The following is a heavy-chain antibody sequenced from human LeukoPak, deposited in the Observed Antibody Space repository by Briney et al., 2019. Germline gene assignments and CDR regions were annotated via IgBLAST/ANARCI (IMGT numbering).Heavy chain of an antibody. CDR2: ISSSSSTI. CDR3: GGYYGSGSIDY. Sequence: RSLRLSCAASGFTFSSYGMHWVRQAPGKGLEWVSYISSSSSTIYYADSVKGRFTVSRDNAKNSLYLQMNSLRAEDTAVYYCGGYYGSGSIDYWGQGTLVTVSS. V-gene: IGHV3-48*01. J-gene: IGHJ4*02. CDR1: GFTFSSYG. D-gene: IGHD3-10*01.